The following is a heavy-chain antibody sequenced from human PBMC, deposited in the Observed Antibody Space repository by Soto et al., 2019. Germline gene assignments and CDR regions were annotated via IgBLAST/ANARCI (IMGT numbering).Heavy chain of an antibody. CDR2: IYYSGST. CDR1: GGSISSYY. Sequence: SETLSLTCTVSGGSISSYYWSWIRQPPGKGLEWIGYIYYSGSTNYNPSLKSRVTISVDTSKNQFSLKLSSVTAADTAVYYCARVTYSYGYFLYAFDIWGQGTMVT. D-gene: IGHD5-18*01. J-gene: IGHJ3*02. V-gene: IGHV4-59*01. CDR3: ARVTYSYGYFLYAFDI.